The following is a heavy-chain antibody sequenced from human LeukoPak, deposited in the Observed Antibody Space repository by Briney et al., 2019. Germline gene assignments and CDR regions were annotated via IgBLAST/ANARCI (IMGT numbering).Heavy chain of an antibody. D-gene: IGHD3-3*01. CDR1: GGSISSYY. J-gene: IGHJ5*02. CDR3: ARLYYDFWSGYYTRPRSVYNWFDP. Sequence: SSETLSLTCTVSGGSISSYYWSWIRQPPGKGLEWIGYIYYSGSTYYNPSLKSRVTISVDTSKNQFSLKLSSVTAADTAVYYCARLYYDFWSGYYTRPRSVYNWFDPWGQGTLVTVSS. V-gene: IGHV4-59*08. CDR2: IYYSGST.